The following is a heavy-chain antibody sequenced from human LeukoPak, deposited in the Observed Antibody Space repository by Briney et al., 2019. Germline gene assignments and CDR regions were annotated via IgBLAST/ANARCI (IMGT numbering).Heavy chain of an antibody. J-gene: IGHJ4*02. V-gene: IGHV1-46*01. D-gene: IGHD1-26*01. CDR3: ARAPVGATLDY. CDR2: INPSGGST. Sequence: ASVKVSCKASRYTFTSYYMHWVRQAPGQGLEWMGIINPSGGSTSYAQKFQGRVTMTRDMSTSTVYMELSSLRSEDTAVYYCARAPVGATLDYWGQGTLVTVSS. CDR1: RYTFTSYY.